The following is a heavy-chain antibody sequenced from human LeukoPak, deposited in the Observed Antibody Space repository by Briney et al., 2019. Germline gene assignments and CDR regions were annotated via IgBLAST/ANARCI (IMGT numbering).Heavy chain of an antibody. CDR3: AKAGYSYGYDY. CDR2: ISSSGSTI. D-gene: IGHD5-18*01. V-gene: IGHV3-11*01. CDR1: GFTFSDYD. Sequence: GGSLRLSCAASGFTFSDYDMSWIRQAPGKGLEWVSDISSSGSTIYYADSVKGRFTISRDNSKNTLYLQMNSLRAEDTAVYYCAKAGYSYGYDYWGQGTLVTVSS. J-gene: IGHJ4*02.